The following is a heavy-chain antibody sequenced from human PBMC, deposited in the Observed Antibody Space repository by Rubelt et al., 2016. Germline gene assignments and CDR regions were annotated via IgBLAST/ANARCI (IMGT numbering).Heavy chain of an antibody. J-gene: IGHJ4*02. CDR1: GFTFSSYG. D-gene: IGHD3-16*01. Sequence: QVQLVESGGGVVQPGRSLRLSCAASGFTFSSYGMHWVRQAPGKGLEWVAVIWYDGSNKYYADSGKGRLTISIENSKNTLYLQMNSLRAEETAVYYCARDKLGTALDYWGQGTLVTVSS. CDR2: IWYDGSNK. V-gene: IGHV3-33*01. CDR3: ARDKLGTALDY.